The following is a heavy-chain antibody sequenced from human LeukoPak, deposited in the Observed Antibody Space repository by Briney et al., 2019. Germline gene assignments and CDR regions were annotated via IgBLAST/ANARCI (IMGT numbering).Heavy chain of an antibody. J-gene: IGHJ5*02. D-gene: IGHD3-10*01. CDR3: ARLWFGEANWFDP. CDR1: GGSVSSGSYY. Sequence: ETLSLTCTVSGGSVSSGSYYWSWIRQPPGTGLEWIGYIYYSGSTNYNPSLKSRVTISVDTSKNQFSLKLSSVTAADTAVYYCARLWFGEANWFDPCGQGTLVTVSS. CDR2: IYYSGST. V-gene: IGHV4-61*01.